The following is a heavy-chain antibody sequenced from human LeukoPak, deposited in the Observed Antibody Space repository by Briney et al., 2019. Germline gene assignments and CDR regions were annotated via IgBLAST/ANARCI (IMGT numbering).Heavy chain of an antibody. CDR1: GGSISSGSYY. J-gene: IGHJ4*02. V-gene: IGHV4-61*02. D-gene: IGHD3-10*01. CDR3: ARIDWFGETVAHNTPHFDY. CDR2: IYTSGST. Sequence: PSETLSLTCTVSGGSISSGSYYWSWIRQPAGKGLEWIGRIYTSGSTNYNPSLKSRVTISVDTSKNQFSLKLSSVTAADTAVYYCARIDWFGETVAHNTPHFDYWGQGTLVTVSS.